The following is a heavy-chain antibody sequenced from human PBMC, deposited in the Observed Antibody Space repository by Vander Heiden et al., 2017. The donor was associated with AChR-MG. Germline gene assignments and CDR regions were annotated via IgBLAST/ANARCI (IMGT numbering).Heavy chain of an antibody. D-gene: IGHD5-18*01. CDR1: GFTFSSYA. Sequence: QEQLVESGGGVVQPGRSLRLSCATSGFTFSSYAMHWVRQAPGKGLEWVAAIWYDGTNIYYLDSVKGRFTISRDNSKNTLYLQMNSMRVEDTAVYYCARGGPGQEYSYGFSWGQGTLVTVSS. CDR2: IWYDGTNI. J-gene: IGHJ5*02. V-gene: IGHV3-33*01. CDR3: ARGGPGQEYSYGFS.